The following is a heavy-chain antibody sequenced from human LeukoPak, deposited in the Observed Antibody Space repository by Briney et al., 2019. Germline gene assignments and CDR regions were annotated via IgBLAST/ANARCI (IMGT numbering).Heavy chain of an antibody. CDR1: GGSIGSYY. V-gene: IGHV4-59*01. J-gene: IGHJ4*02. D-gene: IGHD5-12*01. Sequence: SETLSLTCTVSGGSIGSYYWSWIRQPPGKGLEWIGYIYYSGSTNYNPSLKSRVTISVDTSKNQFSLKLSSVTAADTAVYYCARGSVDIVATTGFDYWGQGTLVTVSS. CDR3: ARGSVDIVATTGFDY. CDR2: IYYSGST.